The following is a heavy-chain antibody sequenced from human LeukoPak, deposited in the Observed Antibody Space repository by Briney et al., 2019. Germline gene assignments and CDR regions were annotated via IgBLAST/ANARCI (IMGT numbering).Heavy chain of an antibody. D-gene: IGHD1-26*01. CDR3: AKVPRELLLDDAFDI. J-gene: IGHJ3*02. CDR1: GFTLCSYG. Sequence: GGGPRLPSAASGFTLCSYGMHWVRQAPGKGVGGGAVISYDGSNKYYADSVKGRFTISRDNSKNTLYLQMNSLRAEDTAVYYCAKVPRELLLDDAFDIWGQGTMVTVSS. V-gene: IGHV3-30*18. CDR2: ISYDGSNK.